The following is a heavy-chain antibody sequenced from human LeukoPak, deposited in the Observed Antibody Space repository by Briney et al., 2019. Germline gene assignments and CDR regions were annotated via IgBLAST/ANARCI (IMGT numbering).Heavy chain of an antibody. V-gene: IGHV3-33*01. D-gene: IGHD3-22*01. Sequence: GGSLRLSCAASGFTFSTYVMHWVRQAPGKGLEWVAVIWYDESNKNYADSVKGRFTISRDNSKNTLYLQMNSLRAEDTAVYYCARDPTRYYYDSSGYYPDYWGQGTLVTVSS. CDR1: GFTFSTYV. J-gene: IGHJ4*02. CDR2: IWYDESNK. CDR3: ARDPTRYYYDSSGYYPDY.